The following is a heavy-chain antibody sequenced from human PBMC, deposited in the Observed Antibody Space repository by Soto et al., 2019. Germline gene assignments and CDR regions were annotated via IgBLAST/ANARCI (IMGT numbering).Heavy chain of an antibody. CDR1: AGSISSGGCF. Sequence: QVHLQESGPGLLKASETLSLTCVVSAGSISSGGCFWSWVRQPPGKVLEYIGFISGTGATYYNPSPRSRASITAETSKNQSSVRLPSVTAADTATYYCPRSPTPPNTGGYVSPWGPGTLVTVSS. CDR3: PRSPTPPNTGGYVSP. D-gene: IGHD5-12*01. J-gene: IGHJ5*02. V-gene: IGHV4-31*11. CDR2: ISGTGAT.